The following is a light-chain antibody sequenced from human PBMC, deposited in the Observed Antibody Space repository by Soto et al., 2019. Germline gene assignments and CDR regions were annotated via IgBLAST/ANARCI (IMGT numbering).Light chain of an antibody. CDR2: DAS. J-gene: IGKJ4*01. V-gene: IGKV3-11*01. CDR3: QQRNSWRVT. CDR1: QSVSTF. Sequence: EIVLTQFPATLSLSPGERATLSCRASQSVSTFLAWYQQKPGQAPRLVVYDASKRATGIPARFSGSGSGTDFTLTISSLEPEDFAVYYCQQRNSWRVTFGGGTKVEIK.